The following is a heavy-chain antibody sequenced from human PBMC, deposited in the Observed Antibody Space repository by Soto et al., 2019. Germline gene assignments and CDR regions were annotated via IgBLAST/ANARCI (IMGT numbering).Heavy chain of an antibody. J-gene: IGHJ6*03. V-gene: IGHV1-3*01. D-gene: IGHD3-9*01. CDR3: ASGGAILTGSPPGGYYYYMDV. CDR2: INGGNGNT. CDR1: GYTFTSYA. Sequence: QVQLVQSGAEVKKPGASVKVSCKASGYTFTSYAMHWVRQAPGQRLEWMGWINGGNGNTKYSQKFPGRVTLTRDTSASTAYMELSSLRSEDTAVYYCASGGAILTGSPPGGYYYYMDVWGKGTTVTVSS.